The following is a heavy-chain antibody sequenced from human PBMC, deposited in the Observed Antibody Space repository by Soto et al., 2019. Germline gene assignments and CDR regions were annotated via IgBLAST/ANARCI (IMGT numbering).Heavy chain of an antibody. Sequence: QVQLVESGGGVVQSGRSLRLSCAASGFTFSSYGMHWVRQAPGKGLEWVAVILYDGSYKYYADSVKGRFTISRDNSKNTLCLQMNSLRAEDTAVYYCAKDSYNSGVDYWGQGTLVTVSS. D-gene: IGHD6-19*01. CDR1: GFTFSSYG. J-gene: IGHJ4*02. CDR2: ILYDGSYK. V-gene: IGHV3-30*18. CDR3: AKDSYNSGVDY.